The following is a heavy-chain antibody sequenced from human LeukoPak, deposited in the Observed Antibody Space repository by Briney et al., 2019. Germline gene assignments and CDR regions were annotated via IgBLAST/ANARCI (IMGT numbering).Heavy chain of an antibody. CDR1: GFTFSSYA. D-gene: IGHD3-22*01. V-gene: IGHV3-23*01. Sequence: GGSLRLSCAASGFTFSSYAMSWVRQAPGKGLEWVSAIRGSGGSTYYADSVKGRFTISRDNSKNTLYLQMNSLRAEDTAVYYCAKVPRVVMVIRGYPDYWGQGTLVTVSS. CDR3: AKVPRVVMVIRGYPDY. CDR2: IRGSGGST. J-gene: IGHJ4*02.